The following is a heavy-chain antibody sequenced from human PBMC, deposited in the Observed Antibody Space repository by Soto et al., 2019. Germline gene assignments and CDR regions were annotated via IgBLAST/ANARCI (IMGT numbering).Heavy chain of an antibody. D-gene: IGHD1-1*01. V-gene: IGHV5-51*01. J-gene: IGHJ6*02. Sequence: PGESLKISCEASGYSFTDFWIGWVRQMPGKGLEWMGIIYPDDSDTTYNPSFQGQVTISADKSITTAYLQWSSLKASDAAIYYCARQCTTSNCNSQYSVMDGWAQRTTVTVSS. CDR1: GYSFTDFW. CDR2: IYPDDSDT. CDR3: ARQCTTSNCNSQYSVMDG.